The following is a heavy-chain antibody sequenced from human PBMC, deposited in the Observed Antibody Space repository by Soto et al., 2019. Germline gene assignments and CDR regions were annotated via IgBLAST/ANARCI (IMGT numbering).Heavy chain of an antibody. D-gene: IGHD2-8*02. CDR2: IYPGDSDT. CDR3: ARGYCTATICDPWFDP. V-gene: IGHV5-51*01. Sequence: GASLKISCQGSGYAFSSYWIAWVRQMPGKGLEWMGIIYPGDSDTRYSPSFQGQVTISVDKSITTAYLQWSSLKASDTAMYYCARGYCTATICDPWFDPWGPGTLVTV. J-gene: IGHJ5*02. CDR1: GYAFSSYW.